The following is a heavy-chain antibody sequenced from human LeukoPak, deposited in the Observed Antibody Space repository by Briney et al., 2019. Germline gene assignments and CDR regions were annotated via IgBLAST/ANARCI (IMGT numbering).Heavy chain of an antibody. CDR2: IIPILGIA. CDR1: GGTFSSYA. D-gene: IGHD3-22*01. V-gene: IGHV1-69*04. CDR3: ARDHPDYYDSSGYYDY. J-gene: IGHJ4*02. Sequence: SVKVSCKASGGTFSSYAISWVRQAPGQGLEWMGRIIPILGIANYAQKFQGRVTITADKSTSTAYMELSSLRSEDTAVYYCARDHPDYYDSSGYYDYWGQGTLVTVSS.